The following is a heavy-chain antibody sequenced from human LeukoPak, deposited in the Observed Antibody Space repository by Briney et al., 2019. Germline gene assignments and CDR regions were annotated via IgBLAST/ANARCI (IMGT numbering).Heavy chain of an antibody. CDR3: ARGGYCSSTSCSKTPYYFDY. V-gene: IGHV4-34*01. Sequence: SETLSLTCAVYVGSFSGYYWSWIRQPPGKGLEWIGEINHSGSTNYNPSLKSRVTISVDTSKNQFSLKLSSVTAADTAVYYCARGGYCSSTSCSKTPYYFDYWGQGTLVTVSS. CDR2: INHSGST. CDR1: VGSFSGYY. J-gene: IGHJ4*02. D-gene: IGHD2-2*01.